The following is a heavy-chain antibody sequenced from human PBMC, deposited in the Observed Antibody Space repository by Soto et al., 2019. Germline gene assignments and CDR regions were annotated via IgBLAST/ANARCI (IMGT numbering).Heavy chain of an antibody. CDR3: AKHRTTVSTEFDF. CDR2: ISGGGENT. J-gene: IGHJ4*02. V-gene: IGHV3-23*01. CDR1: GFTFRSYA. D-gene: IGHD4-17*01. Sequence: EVQLFESGGGFVQPGGSLRLSCEASGFTFRSYAMSWVRQAPGKGLEWVSGISGGGENTYYTDPVKGRFTISRDNSENTVSVQMSSLRAEDSAIYYCAKHRTTVSTEFDFWGQGTLVTVSS.